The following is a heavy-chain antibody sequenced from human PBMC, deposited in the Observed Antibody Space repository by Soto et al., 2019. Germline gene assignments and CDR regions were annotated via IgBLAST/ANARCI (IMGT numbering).Heavy chain of an antibody. CDR3: ATITMVRGPPFDP. CDR2: ISSSSSYI. J-gene: IGHJ5*02. D-gene: IGHD3-10*01. Sequence: GGSLRLCCAAAGFTFSSYSMNWVRQAPGKGLEWVSSISSSSSYIYYADSVKGRFTISRDNAKNSLYLQMNSLRAEDTAVYYCATITMVRGPPFDPWGQGTLVTVSS. V-gene: IGHV3-21*01. CDR1: GFTFSSYS.